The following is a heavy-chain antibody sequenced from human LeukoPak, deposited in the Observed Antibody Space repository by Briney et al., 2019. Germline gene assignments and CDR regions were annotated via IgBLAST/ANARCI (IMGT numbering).Heavy chain of an antibody. V-gene: IGHV4-59*01. CDR1: GGSISSYY. CDR2: IYYSGST. Sequence: SETLSLTCTVSGGSISSYYWSWIRQPPGKGLEWIGYIYYSGSTNCNPSLKSRVTISVDTSKNQFSLKLSSVTAADTAVYYCARAPPKYCSGGSCYEWGNWFDPWGQGTLVTVSS. CDR3: ARAPPKYCSGGSCYEWGNWFDP. J-gene: IGHJ5*02. D-gene: IGHD2-15*01.